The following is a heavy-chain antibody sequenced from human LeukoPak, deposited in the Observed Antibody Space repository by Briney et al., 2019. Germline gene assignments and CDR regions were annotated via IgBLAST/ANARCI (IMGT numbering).Heavy chain of an antibody. Sequence: SETLSLTCTVSGGSVSSGSYYWSWIRQSPGKGLEFIGYIYYSGSTNYNPSLKSRFTISIDTTKNQFPLRPQSVGAAETAVYYCARGGSAFDIWGQGTMVTVSS. J-gene: IGHJ3*02. V-gene: IGHV4-61*01. CDR1: GGSVSSGSYY. CDR2: IYYSGST. D-gene: IGHD6-25*01. CDR3: ARGGSAFDI.